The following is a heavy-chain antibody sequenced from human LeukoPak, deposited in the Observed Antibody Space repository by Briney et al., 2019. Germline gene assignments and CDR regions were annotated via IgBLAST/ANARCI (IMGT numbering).Heavy chain of an antibody. J-gene: IGHJ3*02. D-gene: IGHD3-10*01. CDR3: ARANYYGSGPETFDI. Sequence: SETLSLTCSVSGGSISTYYWTWIRQPLGKGLEWIGYIYYSGSTNYNPSLKSRVTISVDTSKNQFSLNLSSVTATDTAVYYCARANYYGSGPETFDIWGQGTMVTVSS. CDR2: IYYSGST. V-gene: IGHV4-59*01. CDR1: GGSISTYY.